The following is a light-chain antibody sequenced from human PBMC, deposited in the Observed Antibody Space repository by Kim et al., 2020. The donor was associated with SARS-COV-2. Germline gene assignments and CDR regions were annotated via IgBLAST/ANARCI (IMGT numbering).Light chain of an antibody. CDR3: QHYAYWRA. Sequence: SLSTGERATRSCRASQSISSSLAWYQHKPGQAPRVLIYGASARATGIPARFSGSGSGTEFTLTISNLQSEDFAVYYCQHYAYWRAFGQGTRLEIK. V-gene: IGKV3-15*01. J-gene: IGKJ5*01. CDR1: QSISSS. CDR2: GAS.